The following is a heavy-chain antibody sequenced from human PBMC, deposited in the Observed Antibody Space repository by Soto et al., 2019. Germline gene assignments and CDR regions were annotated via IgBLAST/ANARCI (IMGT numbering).Heavy chain of an antibody. CDR2: IYYSGST. J-gene: IGHJ3*02. CDR3: ARQRSSGWKRHDAFDI. D-gene: IGHD6-19*01. V-gene: IGHV4-39*01. Sequence: SETLSLTCTVSGGSISSSSYYWGWIRQPPGKGQEWIGSIYYSGSTCYNPSLKSRVTISVDTSKNQFSLKLSSVTAADTAVYYCARQRSSGWKRHDAFDIWGQGTMVTVSS. CDR1: GGSISSSSYY.